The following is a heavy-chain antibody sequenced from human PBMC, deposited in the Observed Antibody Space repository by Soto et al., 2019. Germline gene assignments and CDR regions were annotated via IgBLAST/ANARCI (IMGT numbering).Heavy chain of an antibody. V-gene: IGHV1-18*01. Sequence: QVQLVQSGAEVNKPGASVKVSCKASGYTFSTYGISWVRQAPGQGLEWMGWIGAYNGHTNYAQKFQGRVTMTIDTSPSTAHMELRSLRSDDTAVYYCARDFYYSGGSWSDCFDPWGQGTLVTVSS. CDR1: GYTFSTYG. D-gene: IGHD2-15*01. J-gene: IGHJ5*02. CDR2: IGAYNGHT. CDR3: ARDFYYSGGSWSDCFDP.